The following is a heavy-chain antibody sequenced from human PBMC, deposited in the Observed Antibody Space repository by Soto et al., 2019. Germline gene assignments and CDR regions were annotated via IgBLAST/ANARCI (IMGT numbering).Heavy chain of an antibody. CDR3: ARLTYYDFWSGYPSWYYYGMDV. Sequence: SETLSLTCTVSGGSISSYYWSWIRQPPGKGLEWIGYIYYSGSTNYNPSLKSRVTISVDTSKNQFSLKLSSVTAADTAVYYCARLTYYDFWSGYPSWYYYGMDVWGQGTTVTVS. V-gene: IGHV4-59*01. CDR2: IYYSGST. J-gene: IGHJ6*02. CDR1: GGSISSYY. D-gene: IGHD3-3*01.